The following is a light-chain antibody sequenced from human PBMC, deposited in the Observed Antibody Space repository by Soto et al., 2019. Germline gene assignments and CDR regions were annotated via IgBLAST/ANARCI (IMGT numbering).Light chain of an antibody. CDR1: SSDVGAYNH. CDR3: CSFTTSDTHVL. V-gene: IGLV2-14*01. CDR2: EVN. J-gene: IGLJ2*01. Sequence: QSALTQPASVSGSPGQSITISCTGSSSDVGAYNHVSWYQQHPGKAPKLMIYEVNNRPSGVSNRFSGSKSGNTASLTISGLQAEDEADYYCCSFTTSDTHVLFGGGTKLTVL.